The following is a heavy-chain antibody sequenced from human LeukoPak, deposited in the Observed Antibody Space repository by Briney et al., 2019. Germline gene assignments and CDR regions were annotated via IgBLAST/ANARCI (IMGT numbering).Heavy chain of an antibody. CDR2: IIPIFGTA. CDR3: AREYCSGGSCYRAFDY. CDR1: GGTFSSYA. V-gene: IGHV1-69*13. Sequence: SVKVSCKASGGTFSSYAISWVRQAPGQGLEWMGGIIPIFGTANYAQKFQGRVTITADESTSTAYMELSSLRSEDTAVYYCAREYCSGGSCYRAFDYWGQGTLVTVSS. J-gene: IGHJ4*02. D-gene: IGHD2-15*01.